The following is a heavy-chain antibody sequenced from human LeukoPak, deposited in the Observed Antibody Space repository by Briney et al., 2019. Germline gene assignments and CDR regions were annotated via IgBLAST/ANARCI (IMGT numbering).Heavy chain of an antibody. V-gene: IGHV3-23*01. D-gene: IGHD6-6*01. CDR3: TKGPYSSSDFDY. Sequence: GGSLRLSCAASGFSFSNYGMTWVRQAPGKGLEWVSTINGHGGSAYYADSVKGRFTTSRDNSKSTLYLQMNSLRVDDTAVYYCTKGPYSSSDFDYWGQGTLVTVSS. CDR1: GFSFSNYG. J-gene: IGHJ4*02. CDR2: INGHGGSA.